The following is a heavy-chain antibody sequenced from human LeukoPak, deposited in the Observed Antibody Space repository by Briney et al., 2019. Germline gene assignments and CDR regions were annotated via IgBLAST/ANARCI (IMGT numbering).Heavy chain of an antibody. J-gene: IGHJ4*02. Sequence: PGGSLRLSCAASGFNFVIYTMNWVRQAPGKGLEWVSVIANSGETKYYADSVRGRFTISRDNSKNTLYLQMDSLRAEDTAIYYCAKGSVVYYDFWSGSYSDYWGQGTLVTVSS. CDR2: IANSGETK. D-gene: IGHD3-3*01. CDR3: AKGSVVYYDFWSGSYSDY. CDR1: GFNFVIYT. V-gene: IGHV3-23*01.